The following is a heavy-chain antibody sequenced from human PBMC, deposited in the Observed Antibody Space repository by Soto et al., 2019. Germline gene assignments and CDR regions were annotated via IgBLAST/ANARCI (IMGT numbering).Heavy chain of an antibody. CDR3: AKDTDRGIYDY. V-gene: IGHV3-30*18. D-gene: IGHD3-3*01. J-gene: IGHJ4*02. CDR2: ISYDGSNK. Sequence: PGGSLRLSCAASGFTFSSYGMHWVRQAPGKGLEWVAVISYDGSNKYYADSVKGRFTISRDNSKNTLYLQMNGLRAEDTAVYYCAKDTDRGIYDYWGQGTLVTV. CDR1: GFTFSSYG.